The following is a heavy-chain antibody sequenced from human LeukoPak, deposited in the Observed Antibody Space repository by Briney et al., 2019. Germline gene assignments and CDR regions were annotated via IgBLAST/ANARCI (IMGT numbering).Heavy chain of an antibody. CDR1: GYTFTSYG. CDR3: ARPIYDSSGPVAFDI. Sequence: GASVKVSCKASGYTFTSYGISWVRQAPGQGLEWMGRISAYNGNTNYAQKLQGRVTMTTDTSTSTAYMELRSLRSDDTAVYYCARPIYDSSGPVAFDIWGQGTMVTVSS. CDR2: ISAYNGNT. V-gene: IGHV1-18*01. D-gene: IGHD3-22*01. J-gene: IGHJ3*02.